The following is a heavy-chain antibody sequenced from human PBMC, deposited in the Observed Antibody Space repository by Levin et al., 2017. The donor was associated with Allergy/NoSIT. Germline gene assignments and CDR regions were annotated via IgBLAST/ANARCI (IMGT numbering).Heavy chain of an antibody. Sequence: GGSLRLSCAASGFTFSSYSMNWVRQAPGKGLEWVSSISSSSSYIYYADSVKGRFTISRDNAKNSLYLQMNSLRAEDTAVYYCARDPDRVLTEGKYFDYWGQGTLVTVSS. CDR3: ARDPDRVLTEGKYFDY. J-gene: IGHJ4*02. V-gene: IGHV3-21*01. CDR2: ISSSSSYI. D-gene: IGHD4/OR15-4a*01. CDR1: GFTFSSYS.